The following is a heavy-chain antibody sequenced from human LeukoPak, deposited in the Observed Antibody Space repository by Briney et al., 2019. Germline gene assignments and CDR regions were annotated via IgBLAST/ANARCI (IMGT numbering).Heavy chain of an antibody. V-gene: IGHV3-21*01. CDR2: ISSSSSYI. D-gene: IGHD4-17*01. Sequence: GGSLRLSCAASGFTFSSYSMNWVRQAPGKGLEWVSSISSSSSYIYYADSVKGRFTISRDNAKNSLYLQMSSLRAEDTAVYYCARSYPYGDYISDYWGQGTLVTVSS. CDR1: GFTFSSYS. J-gene: IGHJ4*02. CDR3: ARSYPYGDYISDY.